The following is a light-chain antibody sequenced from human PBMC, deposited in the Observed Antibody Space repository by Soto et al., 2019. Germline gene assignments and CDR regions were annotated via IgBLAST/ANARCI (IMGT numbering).Light chain of an antibody. Sequence: QSVLTQPPSVSAAPGQKVTISCSGSSSNIGNNYVSWYQQLPGTAPKLLIYDNNKRPSGIPDRFSGSKSGTSATLGITGLQTGDEAYYHCGPWHSSLSAYYVFGTGTKVTVL. CDR1: SSNIGNNY. CDR2: DNN. J-gene: IGLJ1*01. V-gene: IGLV1-51*01. CDR3: GPWHSSLSAYYV.